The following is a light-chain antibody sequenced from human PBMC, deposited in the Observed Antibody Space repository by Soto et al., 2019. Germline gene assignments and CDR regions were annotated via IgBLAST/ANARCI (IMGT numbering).Light chain of an antibody. CDR3: SSYTSSNTVV. CDR2: DVS. J-gene: IGLJ2*01. Sequence: QSVLTQPASVSGSPGQSITISCTGTSSDVGGYNYVSWYQQHPGKAPKLMIYDVSNRPSGVSNRFSGSKSGNTASLTISGLQAEDESDYYCSSYTSSNTVVFGAGTKLTVL. CDR1: SSDVGGYNY. V-gene: IGLV2-14*01.